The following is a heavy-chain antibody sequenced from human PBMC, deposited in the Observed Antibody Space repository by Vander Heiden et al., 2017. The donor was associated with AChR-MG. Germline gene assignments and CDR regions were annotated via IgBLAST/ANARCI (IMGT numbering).Heavy chain of an antibody. J-gene: IGHJ4*02. CDR1: GFSLSKAIMG. Sequence: QVTLKESGPVLVKPTETLTLTCTVSGFSLSKAIMGVSWIRQPPGKALEWLAHIFSYDEKSYSTSLKSRLTISKDTSKSQVVLTMTNMDPVDTATYYCARSYCGGDCGSFDYWGQGTLVTVSS. CDR3: ARSYCGGDCGSFDY. CDR2: IFSYDEK. D-gene: IGHD2-21*02. V-gene: IGHV2-26*01.